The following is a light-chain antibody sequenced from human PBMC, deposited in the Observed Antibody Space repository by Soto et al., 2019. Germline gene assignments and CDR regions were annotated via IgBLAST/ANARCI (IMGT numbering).Light chain of an antibody. CDR1: QSVTNSY. CDR3: HQYGSAPWT. J-gene: IGKJ1*01. CDR2: GAS. V-gene: IGKV3-20*01. Sequence: PGERATLSCRASQSVTNSYLAWYQQKPGQAPRLLIYGASSRATGIPDRFSGSGSGTDFTLTISRLEPEDFAVYFCHQYGSAPWTFGQETKVEIK.